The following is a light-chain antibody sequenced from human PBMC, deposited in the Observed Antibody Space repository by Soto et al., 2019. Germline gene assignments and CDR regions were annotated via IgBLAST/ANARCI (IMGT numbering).Light chain of an antibody. CDR3: HQYDSSSPT. J-gene: IGKJ2*01. CDR2: DAS. CDR1: QSISVW. V-gene: IGKV1-5*01. Sequence: DIQMTQSPSTLSASVGDGVTITCRASQSISVWLAWYQQRPGKAPKFLIYDASSLETGVPSRLSGSGSGTDFTLTIRSLQPDDFAAYYWHQYDSSSPTFGQGTKLDIK.